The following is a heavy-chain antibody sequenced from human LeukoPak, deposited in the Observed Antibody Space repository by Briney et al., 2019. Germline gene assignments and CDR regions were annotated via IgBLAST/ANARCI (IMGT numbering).Heavy chain of an antibody. CDR3: ARLQVYCGGDCYPRWFDP. D-gene: IGHD2-21*02. CDR2: IYYSGIT. V-gene: IGHV4-59*08. Sequence: SETLSLTCTVSGDSVSSYYWGWIRQPPGKGMEWIAYIYYSGITNYNPSLKRRVTISFDTPNNQISLKLSSVTAPDTAVYYCARLQVYCGGDCYPRWFDPWGQGTLVTVSS. CDR1: GDSVSSYY. J-gene: IGHJ5*02.